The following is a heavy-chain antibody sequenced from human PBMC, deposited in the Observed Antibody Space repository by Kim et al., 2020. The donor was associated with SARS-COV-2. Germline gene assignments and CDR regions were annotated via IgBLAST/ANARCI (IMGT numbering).Heavy chain of an antibody. CDR1: GNIFSGHY. CDR3: AVAVLAPSDPHYDY. D-gene: IGHD3-3*02. V-gene: IGHV1-2*06. J-gene: IGHJ4*02. Sequence: ASVKVSCKASGNIFSGHYIHWVRQAPGQGPEWMGRVNPNGGHTEYPQKFQGRVTLTRDASLSTAYMQLDSLTPDDTAVYYCAVAVLAPSDPHYDYWGQGT. CDR2: VNPNGGHT.